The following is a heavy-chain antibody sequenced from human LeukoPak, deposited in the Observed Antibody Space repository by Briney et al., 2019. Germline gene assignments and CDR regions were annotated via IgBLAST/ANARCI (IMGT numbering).Heavy chain of an antibody. CDR3: ARGSSGYDLPDY. CDR2: IYYSGST. CDR1: GGSISSYY. D-gene: IGHD5-12*01. J-gene: IGHJ4*02. Sequence: SETLSLTCTVSGGSISSYYWSWIRQPPGKGLEWIGYIYYSGSTNYNPSLKSRVTISVDTSKKQFSLKLSSVTAADTAVYFCARGSSGYDLPDYWGQGTLVTVSS. V-gene: IGHV4-59*01.